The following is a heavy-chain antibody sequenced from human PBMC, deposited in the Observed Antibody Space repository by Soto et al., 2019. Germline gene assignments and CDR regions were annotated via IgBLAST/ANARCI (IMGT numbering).Heavy chain of an antibody. V-gene: IGHV4-39*01. Sequence: QVQLQESGPGLVKPSETLSLTCTVSGGSISSNIYYWGWVRQPPGKGLEWIGSIYYTGNTFYNPSLKSRVTLSVDTSENQFSLKLTSVTAADTAVYFCARHSHEDHGDPNWFDPWCQGTLVTVSS. J-gene: IGHJ5*02. CDR3: ARHSHEDHGDPNWFDP. D-gene: IGHD4-17*01. CDR1: GGSISSNIYY. CDR2: IYYTGNT.